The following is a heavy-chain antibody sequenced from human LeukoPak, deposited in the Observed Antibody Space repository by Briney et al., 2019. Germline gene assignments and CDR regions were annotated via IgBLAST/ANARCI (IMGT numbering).Heavy chain of an antibody. Sequence: GGSLRLSCAVSGFTFSSDWMIWVRQAPGKGLEWVAFIRYDGSNKYYADSVKGRFTISRDNSKNTLYLQMNSLRAEDTAVYYCAKAIFGVAYDSSGYYDYWGQGTLVTVSS. CDR1: GFTFSSDW. J-gene: IGHJ4*02. CDR2: IRYDGSNK. D-gene: IGHD3-22*01. V-gene: IGHV3-30*02. CDR3: AKAIFGVAYDSSGYYDY.